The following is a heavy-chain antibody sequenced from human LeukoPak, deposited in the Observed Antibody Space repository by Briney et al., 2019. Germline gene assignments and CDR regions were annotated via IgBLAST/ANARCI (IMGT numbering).Heavy chain of an antibody. J-gene: IGHJ3*02. CDR2: IYTGGST. V-gene: IGHV4-4*08. CDR3: ARGPQITMVRGGAFDI. Sequence: PSATPSLTCTVSGGSISSYYWSWIRQPPGKGLEWIGYIYTGGSTNYNPSLKSRVTMSVDTSKNQFSLKLSSVTAADTAVYYCARGPQITMVRGGAFDIWGQGTMVTVSS. CDR1: GGSISSYY. D-gene: IGHD3-10*01.